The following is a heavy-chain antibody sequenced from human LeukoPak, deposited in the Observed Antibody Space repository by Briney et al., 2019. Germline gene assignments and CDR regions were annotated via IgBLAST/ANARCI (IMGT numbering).Heavy chain of an antibody. Sequence: GGSLRLSCAASGFTFSSYWMSWVRQAPGKGLEWVAKVRQDESEKYYVDSVKGRFTISRDNSKNTLYLQMNSLRAEDTAVYYCAKVTSYSSRAYYFDYWGQGTLVTVSS. V-gene: IGHV3-7*03. J-gene: IGHJ4*02. CDR3: AKVTSYSSRAYYFDY. D-gene: IGHD6-13*01. CDR2: VRQDESEK. CDR1: GFTFSSYW.